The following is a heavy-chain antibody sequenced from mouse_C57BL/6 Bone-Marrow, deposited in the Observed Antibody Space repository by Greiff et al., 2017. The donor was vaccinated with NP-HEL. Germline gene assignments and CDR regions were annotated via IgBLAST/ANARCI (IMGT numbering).Heavy chain of an antibody. CDR3: ARAGGYYVDWYFDV. V-gene: IGHV5-17*01. Sequence: DVMLVESGGGLVKPGGSLKLSCAASGFTFSDYGMHWVRQAPEKGLEWVAYISSGSSTIYYADTVKGRFTISRDNAKNTLFLQMTSLRSEDTAMYYCARAGGYYVDWYFDVWGTGTTVTVSS. D-gene: IGHD2-3*01. CDR1: GFTFSDYG. J-gene: IGHJ1*03. CDR2: ISSGSSTI.